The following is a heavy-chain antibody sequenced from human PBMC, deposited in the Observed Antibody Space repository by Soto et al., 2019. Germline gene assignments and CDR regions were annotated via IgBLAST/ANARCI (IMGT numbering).Heavy chain of an antibody. V-gene: IGHV3-48*01. J-gene: IGHJ5*02. D-gene: IGHD3-10*01. CDR3: ARDSLPFAEYKNWFDP. CDR1: GFIFSSYT. Sequence: PGGSLRLSCAVSGFIFSSYTMNWVRQGPGKGLEWVSYISSSSGSTYYADSVKGRFTISRDNSKNTLYLQMNSLRAEDTAVYYCARDSLPFAEYKNWFDPWGQGTLVTVSS. CDR2: ISSSSGST.